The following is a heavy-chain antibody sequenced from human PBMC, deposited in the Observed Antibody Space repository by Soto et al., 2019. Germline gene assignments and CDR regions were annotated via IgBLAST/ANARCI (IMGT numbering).Heavy chain of an antibody. D-gene: IGHD5-12*01. CDR1: GFTFSSYA. CDR3: AREARRDGYKLSGYFDY. V-gene: IGHV3-30-3*01. Sequence: QVQLVESGGGVVQPGRSLRLSCAASGFTFSSYAMHWVRQAPGKGLEWVAVISYDGSNKYYADSVKGRFTISRDNSKNTLYLQMNSLRAEDTAVYYCAREARRDGYKLSGYFDYWGQGTLVTVSS. J-gene: IGHJ4*02. CDR2: ISYDGSNK.